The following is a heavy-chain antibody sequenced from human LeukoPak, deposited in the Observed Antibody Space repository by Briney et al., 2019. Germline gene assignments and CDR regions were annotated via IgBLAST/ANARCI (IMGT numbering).Heavy chain of an antibody. CDR1: GYSISSGYY. V-gene: IGHV4-38-2*01. CDR3: ARGRWFGRNWFDP. CDR2: IHHSGST. J-gene: IGHJ5*02. D-gene: IGHD3-10*01. Sequence: SETLSLTCAVSGYSISSGYYWGWIRQPPGKGLEWIGSIHHSGSTYYNPSLKSRVTISVDTSKNQFSLKLSSVTAADTAVYYCARGRWFGRNWFDPWGQGTLVTVSS.